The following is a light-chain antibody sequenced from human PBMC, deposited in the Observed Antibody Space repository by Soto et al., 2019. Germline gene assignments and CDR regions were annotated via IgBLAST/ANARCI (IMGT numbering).Light chain of an antibody. CDR1: QRFSSY. CDR3: QQFDDLIT. J-gene: IGKJ5*01. Sequence: EIVLTQSPATLSLSAGERATLSCRASQRFSSYLAWYQQKPGQAPMLLIYDASNRATGIPARFSGSGSGTEFTLTISSLQSEDFAVYYCQQFDDLITFGQGTRLEI. V-gene: IGKV3-11*01. CDR2: DAS.